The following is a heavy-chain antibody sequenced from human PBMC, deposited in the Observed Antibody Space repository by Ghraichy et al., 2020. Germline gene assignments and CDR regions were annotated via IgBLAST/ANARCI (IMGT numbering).Heavy chain of an antibody. V-gene: IGHV3-49*03. J-gene: IGHJ4*02. CDR2: IRSKAYGGTT. Sequence: GGSLRLSCTASGFTFGGYAMSWFRQAPGKGLEWVGFIRSKAYGGTTEYAASVKGRFTISRDDSKSIAYLQMNSLKTEDTAVYYCTRDARSSGWYSFDYWGQGTLVTVSS. CDR1: GFTFGGYA. D-gene: IGHD6-19*01. CDR3: TRDARSSGWYSFDY.